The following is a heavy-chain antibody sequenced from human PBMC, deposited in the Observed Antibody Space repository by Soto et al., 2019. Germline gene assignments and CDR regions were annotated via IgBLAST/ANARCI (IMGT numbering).Heavy chain of an antibody. CDR2: INPDGRDE. D-gene: IGHD2-15*01. Sequence: EVQLVESGGGLVQPGGSLRLSCAASGLPFSSHYMSWIRQAPGSGLEWVAKINPDGRDEQYADSVRGRFTVSRDNTKNLVCLQMKGLRVEDTAVYYCARETWWRLDYWGQGNLVTVSS. CDR1: GLPFSSHY. J-gene: IGHJ4*02. V-gene: IGHV3-7*03. CDR3: ARETWWRLDY.